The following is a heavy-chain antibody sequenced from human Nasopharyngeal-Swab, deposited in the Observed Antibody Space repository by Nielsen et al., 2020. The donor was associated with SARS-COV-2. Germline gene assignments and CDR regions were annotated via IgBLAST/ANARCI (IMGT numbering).Heavy chain of an antibody. CDR3: ARGGRGIFGVVTNFDY. D-gene: IGHD3-3*01. J-gene: IGHJ4*02. V-gene: IGHV4-59*01. Sequence: WIRQPPGKGLEWIGYIYYSGSTNYNPSLKSRVTISVDMSKNQFSLKLSSVTAADTAVYYCARGGRGIFGVVTNFDYWGQGTLVTVSS. CDR2: IYYSGST.